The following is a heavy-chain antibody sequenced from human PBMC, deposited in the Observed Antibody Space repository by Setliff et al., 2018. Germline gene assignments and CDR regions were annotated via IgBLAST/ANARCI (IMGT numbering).Heavy chain of an antibody. V-gene: IGHV4-31*11. CDR1: GGSISTDPYF. Sequence: PSETLSLTCAVSGGSISTDPYFWTWIRQHPVKGLEWIGYISYSGRTSYNPSLYSRITVSLDRSKNQFSLQLTSVTAADTAMYYCARVGDPTVTTQLDAFD. CDR3: ARVGDPTVTTQLDAFD. D-gene: IGHD4-4*01. CDR2: ISYSGRT. J-gene: IGHJ3*02.